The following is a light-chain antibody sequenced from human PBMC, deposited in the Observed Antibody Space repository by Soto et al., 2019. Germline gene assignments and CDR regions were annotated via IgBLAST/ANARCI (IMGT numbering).Light chain of an antibody. CDR3: QQTFGTPRT. CDR1: ENIRSY. V-gene: IGKV1-39*01. J-gene: IGKJ1*01. CDR2: SAS. Sequence: DIQMTQSPSSLSASVGDRVTITCRASENIRSYLNWYQQKSGKAPRVLIYSASNLQSGVPLRFSGTGSGTDFTLTIARLEPDDFATYYCQQTFGTPRTFGQGTKVQI.